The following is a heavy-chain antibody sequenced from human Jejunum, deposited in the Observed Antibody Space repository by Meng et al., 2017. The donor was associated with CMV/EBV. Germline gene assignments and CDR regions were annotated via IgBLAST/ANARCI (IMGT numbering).Heavy chain of an antibody. CDR3: ARSVTVLGVDIPRWAYNYGLDV. D-gene: IGHD3-3*01. Sequence: YIHWVRQAPGQGLEWMGLINPSTGSTSYAQKFQGRIIMTRDTSTSTVYMELSSLTSEDTALYYCARSVTVLGVDIPRWAYNYGLDVWGQGTTVTVS. CDR1: Y. J-gene: IGHJ6*02. CDR2: INPSTGST. V-gene: IGHV1-46*01.